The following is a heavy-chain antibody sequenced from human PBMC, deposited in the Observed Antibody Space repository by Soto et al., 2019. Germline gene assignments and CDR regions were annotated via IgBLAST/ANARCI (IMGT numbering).Heavy chain of an antibody. V-gene: IGHV2-5*02. CDR2: IYWDDDK. J-gene: IGHJ4*02. CDR1: GFSLSTSGVG. CDR3: AHRGIVTGIAY. D-gene: IGHD1-20*01. Sequence: QITLKESGPTLVKPTQTLTLTCTFSGFSLSTSGVGVGWIRQPPGKALEWLALIYWDDDKRYSPSLKSRLTXTXXTSKDQVLLTMTNMDPVDTATYYCAHRGIVTGIAYWGQGPLVTVSS.